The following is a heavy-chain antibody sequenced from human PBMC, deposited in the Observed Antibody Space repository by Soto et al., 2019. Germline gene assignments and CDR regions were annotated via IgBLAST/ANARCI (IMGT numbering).Heavy chain of an antibody. CDR1: GGSISSSSYY. D-gene: IGHD3-22*01. V-gene: IGHV4-39*01. Sequence: QLQLQESGPGLVKPSETLSLTCTVSGGSISSSSYYWGWIRQPPGKGLEWIGSIYYSGSTYYNPSLKSRVTISVDTSKNQFSLKLSSVTAADTAVYYCARGYYYDSSGYYYENPAHFDYWGQGTLVTVSS. CDR3: ARGYYYDSSGYYYENPAHFDY. CDR2: IYYSGST. J-gene: IGHJ4*02.